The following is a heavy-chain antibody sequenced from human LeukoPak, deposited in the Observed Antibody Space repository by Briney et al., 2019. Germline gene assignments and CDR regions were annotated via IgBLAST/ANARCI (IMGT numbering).Heavy chain of an antibody. J-gene: IGHJ4*02. D-gene: IGHD6-19*01. CDR2: TYYRSKWYY. V-gene: IGHV6-1*01. CDR1: GDSVSSNIAA. CDR3: ARYSLAEAGAPDC. Sequence: PSETLSLTCSISGDSVSSNIAAWNWIRQSPSRGLEWLGRTYYRSKWYYDYALSVKSRISINPDTSKNQFSLQLNSVTPEDTAIYYCARYSLAEAGAPDCWGQGTLVTVSS.